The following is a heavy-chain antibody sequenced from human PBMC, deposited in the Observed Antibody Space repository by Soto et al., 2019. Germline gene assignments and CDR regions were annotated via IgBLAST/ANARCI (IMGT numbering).Heavy chain of an antibody. J-gene: IGHJ4*02. CDR3: ATLQGSETYSDDDY. D-gene: IGHD3-10*01. CDR2: IVPVFGTA. CDR1: GGTSNNNA. V-gene: IGHV1-69*01. Sequence: QVQLVQSGAEVKKPGSSVKVSCKASGGTSNNNANSWVRQAPGPRLEWMGGIVPVFGTANYAQKFRGRVRITADACTRTLNMELSSLRSDDTAVYYCATLQGSETYSDDDYWGPGTLITVSS.